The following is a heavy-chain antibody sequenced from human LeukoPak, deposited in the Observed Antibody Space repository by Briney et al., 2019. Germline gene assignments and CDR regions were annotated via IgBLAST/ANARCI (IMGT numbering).Heavy chain of an antibody. V-gene: IGHV3-23*01. CDR3: AKDNSPEASTP. Sequence: GGSLRLSCAASGITFRSYAMNWVRQAPGKGLEWVSGISGSGGLTYYADSVKGRFTISRDNSKNTLYLQMNSLGAEDTAVYYCAKDNSPEASTPWGQGTLATVSP. CDR2: ISGSGGLT. J-gene: IGHJ5*02. D-gene: IGHD2/OR15-2a*01. CDR1: GITFRSYA.